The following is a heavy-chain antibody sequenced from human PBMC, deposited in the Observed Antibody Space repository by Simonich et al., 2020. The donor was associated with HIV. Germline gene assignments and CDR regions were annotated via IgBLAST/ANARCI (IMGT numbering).Heavy chain of an antibody. D-gene: IGHD7-27*01. CDR3: ARHHELGMGWFDP. J-gene: IGHJ5*02. Sequence: QVQLQQWGAGLLKPSETLSLTCAVYGGSFSSYYWSWIRQPPGKGLEWIGEIYHSGTTNYNPSLKSRVTISVETSKNQFSLKLSSVTAADTAVYYCARHHELGMGWFDPWGQGTLVTVSS. CDR1: GGSFSSYY. V-gene: IGHV4-34*01. CDR2: IYHSGTT.